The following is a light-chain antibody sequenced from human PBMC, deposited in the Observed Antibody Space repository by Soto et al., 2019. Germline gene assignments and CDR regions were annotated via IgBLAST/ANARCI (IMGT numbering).Light chain of an antibody. V-gene: IGLV2-14*01. J-gene: IGLJ1*01. CDR1: SSDVGSYNF. CDR2: EVS. Sequence: QSALTQPASVSGSPGQSTTISCTGTSSDVGSYNFVSWYQQHPGKAPKLMIYEVSHRPSEVSNRFSGSKSGNTASLTISGLQAEDEADYYCSSYTSTTTPYVFGTGTKVTVL. CDR3: SSYTSTTTPYV.